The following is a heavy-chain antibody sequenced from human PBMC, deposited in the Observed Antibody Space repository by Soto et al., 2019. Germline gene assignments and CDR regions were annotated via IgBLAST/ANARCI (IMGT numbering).Heavy chain of an antibody. CDR3: AVASTSRTWDFDL. CDR1: GFTFSSYS. CDR2: ISSSSSHI. V-gene: IGHV3-48*01. J-gene: IGHJ2*01. D-gene: IGHD2-2*01. Sequence: EVQLVESGGGFVQPGGSLRLSCAASGFTFSSYSMNWVRRAPGKGLEWVSYISSSSSHIYYADSVKGRFTISRDNAKNSLYLEMNRLSVEATAVHYCAVASTSRTWDFDLWGRGTLVTVSS.